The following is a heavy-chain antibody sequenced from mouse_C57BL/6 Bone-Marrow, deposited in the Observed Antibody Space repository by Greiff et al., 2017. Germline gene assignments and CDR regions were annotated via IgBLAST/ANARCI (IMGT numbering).Heavy chain of an antibody. CDR2: IHPNSGST. V-gene: IGHV1-64*01. CDR1: GYTFTSYW. D-gene: IGHD1-1*01. Sequence: VQLQQSGAELVKPGASVKSSCKASGYTFTSYWMHWVKQRPGQGLEWIGMIHPNSGSTNYNEKFKSKATLTVDKSSSTAYMQLSSLTSEDSAVYSCARGATVVAPGFDYWGQGTTLTVSS. CDR3: ARGATVVAPGFDY. J-gene: IGHJ2*01.